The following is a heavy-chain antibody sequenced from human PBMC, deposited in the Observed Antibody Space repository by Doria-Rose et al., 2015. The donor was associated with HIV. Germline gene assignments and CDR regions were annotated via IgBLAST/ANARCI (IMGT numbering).Heavy chain of an antibody. Sequence: QITLKESGPVLVKPTETLTLTCTVSGVSLSSPGMGVSWIRQPPGKALEWLANMSSDDERSYKPSLKSRLTISRGTSKSQVVLTMTDMDPVDTATYYCARIKSSRWYHKYYFDFWGQGTLVIVSA. CDR3: ARIKSSRWYHKYYFDF. CDR1: GVSLSSPGMG. D-gene: IGHD6-13*01. J-gene: IGHJ4*02. CDR2: MSSDDER. V-gene: IGHV2-26*01.